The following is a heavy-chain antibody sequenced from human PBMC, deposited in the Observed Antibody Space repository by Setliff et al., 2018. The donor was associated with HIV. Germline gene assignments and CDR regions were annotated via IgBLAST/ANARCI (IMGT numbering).Heavy chain of an antibody. J-gene: IGHJ5*02. CDR3: LGTPGRLTPPDQ. V-gene: IGHV1-69-2*01. CDR1: GFTFKHYY. D-gene: IGHD1-26*01. Sequence: GASVKVSCKASGFTFKHYYIYWVQQAPGKGLKWMGRVDPADGETIYAEQFKDRVTITADTSTNTGYMELRGLTLADTAMYYCLGTPGRLTPPDQWGPGTLVTVSS. CDR2: VDPADGET.